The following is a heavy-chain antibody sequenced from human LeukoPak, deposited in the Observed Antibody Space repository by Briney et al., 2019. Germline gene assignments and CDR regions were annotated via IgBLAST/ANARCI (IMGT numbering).Heavy chain of an antibody. CDR1: GFTFSSYW. CDR3: TSGGHMDV. Sequence: GGSLRLSCAASGFTFSSYWMSWVRQAPGKGLEWVANIKHDGSEKYYVDSVKGRFTISRDNAKNSVYLQMNSLRIEDTAVYYCTSGGHMDVWGEGTTVTVSS. V-gene: IGHV3-7*01. D-gene: IGHD3-10*01. CDR2: IKHDGSEK. J-gene: IGHJ6*03.